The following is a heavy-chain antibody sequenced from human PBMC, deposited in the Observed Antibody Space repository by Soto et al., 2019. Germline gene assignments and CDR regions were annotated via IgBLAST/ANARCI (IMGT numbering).Heavy chain of an antibody. V-gene: IGHV3-23*01. J-gene: IGHJ5*02. CDR3: VPWSSGDGGEDR. CDR2: ISESGDTT. Sequence: EVQLLDSGGGLVQPGGSLRLSCAASGLTFSGHAMTWVRQSPGKGLGWVSTISESGDTTDYADSVKGRFTISRDNSKNTLYLQMIRLGAEDTAVYSCVPWSSGDGGEDRWCQETLVTVSS. CDR1: GLTFSGHA. D-gene: IGHD3-16*01.